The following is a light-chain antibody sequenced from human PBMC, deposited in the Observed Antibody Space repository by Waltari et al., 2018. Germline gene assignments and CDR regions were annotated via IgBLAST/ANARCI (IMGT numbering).Light chain of an antibody. Sequence: EIVLTQSPGTLSLSPGERATLSCRASQSVGSRYLAWYQQKPGQAPRLLIYGASSRATDIPARFSGSGSGTDFTLTISRLEPEEFAVYYCQQYGTSRTFGQGTKVEIK. CDR1: QSVGSRY. CDR2: GAS. V-gene: IGKV3-20*01. CDR3: QQYGTSRT. J-gene: IGKJ1*01.